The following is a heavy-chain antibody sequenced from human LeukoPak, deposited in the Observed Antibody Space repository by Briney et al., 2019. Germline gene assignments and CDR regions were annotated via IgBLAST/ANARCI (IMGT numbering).Heavy chain of an antibody. D-gene: IGHD5/OR15-5a*01. CDR1: RFTFSNFD. V-gene: IGHV3-30*02. CDR3: ARQIGVSIDY. J-gene: IGHJ4*02. CDR2: VRFDGSNE. Sequence: GGSLRLSCAASRFTFSNFDMHWVRQAPGKGLEWVTFVRFDGSNEYYADSVRGRFTISRDNSKNTLYPQMSSLRPEDTAVYYCARQIGVSIDYWGQGTLVTVSS.